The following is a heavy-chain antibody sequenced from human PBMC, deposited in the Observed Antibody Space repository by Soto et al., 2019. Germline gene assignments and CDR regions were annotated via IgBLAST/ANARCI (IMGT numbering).Heavy chain of an antibody. V-gene: IGHV3-30*09. CDR3: ARSEHGYNAFDY. CDR1: GFVFSDYA. J-gene: IGHJ4*02. Sequence: QVVLVESGGGVVQPGRSLRLSCAASGFVFSDYAMHWIRQAPGKGLEWLTFISFDGEDSYYADSVKGRFAISRDSSKNTLYLQMNSLRLEDTAVYYCARSEHGYNAFDYWVRGTLVTVSS. D-gene: IGHD5-12*01. CDR2: ISFDGEDS.